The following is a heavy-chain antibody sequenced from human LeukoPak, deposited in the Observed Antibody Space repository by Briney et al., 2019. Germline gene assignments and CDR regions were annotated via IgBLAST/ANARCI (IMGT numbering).Heavy chain of an antibody. CDR2: IRVSGRAM. CDR1: GFTFSNYE. J-gene: IGHJ4*02. CDR3: VRDGYYDSSGYYYAYYFDY. V-gene: IGHV3-48*03. D-gene: IGHD3-22*01. Sequence: PGGSLRLSCTVSGFTFSNYEMNWVRQAPGKGQEWISYIRVSGRAMYYADSVKGRFTISRDNAKNSLYLQINSLRVEDTAVYFRVRDGYYDSSGYYYAYYFDYWGQGTLVTVSS.